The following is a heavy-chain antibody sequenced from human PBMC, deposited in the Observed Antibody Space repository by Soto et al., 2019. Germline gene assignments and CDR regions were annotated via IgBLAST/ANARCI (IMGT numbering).Heavy chain of an antibody. J-gene: IGHJ4*02. V-gene: IGHV4-31*03. Sequence: TSETPSLTRPVSGGSSSSGGYYWSWIRQHPGKGLEWIGYIYYSGSTYYNPSLKSRVTISVDTSKNQFSLKLSSVTAADTAVYYCAAEEDSSKPPYWGQGTLVTVSS. CDR2: IYYSGST. CDR1: GGSSSSGGYY. CDR3: AAEEDSSKPPY.